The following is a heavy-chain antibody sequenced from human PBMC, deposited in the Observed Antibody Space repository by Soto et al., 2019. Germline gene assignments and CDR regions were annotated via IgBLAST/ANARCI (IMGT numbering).Heavy chain of an antibody. Sequence: DVQVVESGGGLVLPGGSLRLSCAASGFTVSTSRMSWLRQAPGKGLEWVSVIYSGGNTYYADSVKGRFTISRDNSQNTLNIQMNSLSANDTAVYYCARERRGDGNAELWGQGTLVTVSS. J-gene: IGHJ4*02. D-gene: IGHD1-7*01. CDR1: GFTVSTSR. CDR3: ARERRGDGNAEL. V-gene: IGHV3-66*01. CDR2: IYSGGNT.